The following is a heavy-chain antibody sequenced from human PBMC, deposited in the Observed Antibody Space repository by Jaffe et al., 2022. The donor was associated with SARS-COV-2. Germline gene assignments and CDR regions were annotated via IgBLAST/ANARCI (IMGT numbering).Heavy chain of an antibody. J-gene: IGHJ6*02. CDR3: ARRGVGIFGVSRGGYYHYGMDV. CDR2: INTYNGNT. CDR1: GYTFTMFG. D-gene: IGHD3-3*01. V-gene: IGHV1-18*01. Sequence: QVQLVQSGAEVKQPGASVKVSCKASGYTFTMFGINWVRQAPGQGLEWLGWINTYNGNTNYAQKLQGRVTMTTDTSTSTAYMELRSLRSDDAAVYYCARRGVGIFGVSRGGYYHYGMDVWGQGTTVTVSS.